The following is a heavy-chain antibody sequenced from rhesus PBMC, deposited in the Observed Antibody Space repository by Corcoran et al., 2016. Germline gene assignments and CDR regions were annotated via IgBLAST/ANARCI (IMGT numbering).Heavy chain of an antibody. CDR3: ARVRSYNSGYYTFDY. J-gene: IGHJ4*01. Sequence: QVQLQESGPGVVKPSETLSLTCAVSGGSISSGYDWTWIRQPPGKGLEWIGYIYGSSGTTNYNPSLKNGVTIEKDASKNQFSLKLSAVTAADTAVYYCARVRSYNSGYYTFDYWGQGVLVTVSS. CDR2: IYGSSGTT. CDR1: GGSISSGYD. D-gene: IGHD3-28*01. V-gene: IGHV4-76*01.